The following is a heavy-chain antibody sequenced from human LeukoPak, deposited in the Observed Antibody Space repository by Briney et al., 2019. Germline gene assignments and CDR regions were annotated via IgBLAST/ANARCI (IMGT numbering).Heavy chain of an antibody. V-gene: IGHV4-34*01. CDR2: INHSGST. D-gene: IGHD3-3*01. Sequence: PSETLSLTCAVYGGSFSGYYWSWIRQPPGKGLEWIGEINHSGSTKYNPSLKSRVTISVDTSKNQLSLKLSSVTAADTAVYYCARGRITIFGVVKFVRRWFDPWGQGTLVTVSS. CDR3: ARGRITIFGVVKFVRRWFDP. CDR1: GGSFSGYY. J-gene: IGHJ5*02.